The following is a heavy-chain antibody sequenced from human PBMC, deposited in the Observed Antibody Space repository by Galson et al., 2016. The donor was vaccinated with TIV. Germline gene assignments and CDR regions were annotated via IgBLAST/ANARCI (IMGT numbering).Heavy chain of an antibody. CDR2: ISGSGDRT. D-gene: IGHD3-10*01. Sequence: SLRLSCAASGFTFIIFDMSWVRQAPGKGLEWVSAISGSGDRTYYADSVKGRFTISRDTSQNTLYLQMNSLRAEDTAIYYCAKEIGEGAYGSGSGLDVRGQGTTVTVSS. V-gene: IGHV3-23*01. CDR3: AKEIGEGAYGSGSGLDV. J-gene: IGHJ6*02. CDR1: GFTFIIFD.